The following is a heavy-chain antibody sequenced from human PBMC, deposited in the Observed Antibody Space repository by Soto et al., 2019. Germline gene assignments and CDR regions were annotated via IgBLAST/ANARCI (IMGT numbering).Heavy chain of an antibody. CDR1: GFTFSSYA. V-gene: IGHV3-30-3*01. CDR3: AENLVGEGIRDY. CDR2: ISYDGSNK. Sequence: QVQLVESGGGVVQPGRSLRLSCAASGFTFSSYAMHWVRQAPGKGLEWVAVISYDGSNKYYADSVKGRFTISRDNSKNTAELQMNRLSGGDPAVYFFAENLVGEGIRDYRGQGTLVTVSS. J-gene: IGHJ4*02. D-gene: IGHD1-26*01.